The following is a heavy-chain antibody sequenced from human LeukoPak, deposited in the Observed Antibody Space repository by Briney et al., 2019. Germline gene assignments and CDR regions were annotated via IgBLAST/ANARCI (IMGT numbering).Heavy chain of an antibody. J-gene: IGHJ4*02. Sequence: ASVKVSCKASGYTFTSYYMHWVRQAPGQGLEWMGIINPSGGSTSYAQKFQGRVTMTRDTSTSTVCMELSSLRSEDTAVYYCARDTTYYYGSSGYSPFDYWGQGTLVTVSS. CDR1: GYTFTSYY. D-gene: IGHD3-22*01. CDR3: ARDTTYYYGSSGYSPFDY. CDR2: INPSGGST. V-gene: IGHV1-46*01.